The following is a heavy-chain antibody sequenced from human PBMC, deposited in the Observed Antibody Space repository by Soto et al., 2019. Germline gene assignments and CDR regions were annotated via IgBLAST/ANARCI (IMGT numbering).Heavy chain of an antibody. D-gene: IGHD5-12*01. J-gene: IGHJ4*02. V-gene: IGHV4-30-4*01. CDR2: IYYSGST. CDR1: GGSISSGDYY. CDR3: ARARYNGYDLPYYFDY. Sequence: SETVSLTCTVSGGSISSGDYYWSWIRQPPGKGLEWIGYIYYSGSTYYNPSLKSRVTISVDTSKNQFSLKLSSVTVADTAVYFCARARYNGYDLPYYFDYWGQGTLVTVSS.